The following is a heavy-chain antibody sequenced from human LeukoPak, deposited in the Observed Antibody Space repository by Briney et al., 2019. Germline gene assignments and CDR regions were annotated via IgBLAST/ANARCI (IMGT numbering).Heavy chain of an antibody. CDR1: GGSISSSSYY. J-gene: IGHJ4*02. D-gene: IGHD1-14*01. V-gene: IGHV4-39*07. CDR3: ARPSGGTPFKRFDY. CDR2: IGHNGTT. Sequence: SETLSLTCTVSGGSISSSSYYWGWIRQPPGKGLEWIGEIGHNGTTNYNPSLKGRVTISLDTSKNQFSLKPTSVTAADTAVYYCARPSGGTPFKRFDYWGEGTLVTVSS.